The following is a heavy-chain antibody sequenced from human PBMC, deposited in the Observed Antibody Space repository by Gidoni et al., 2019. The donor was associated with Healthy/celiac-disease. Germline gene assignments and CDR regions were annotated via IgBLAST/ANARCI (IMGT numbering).Heavy chain of an antibody. D-gene: IGHD2-15*01. J-gene: IGHJ4*02. Sequence: EVQLVESGGGLVQPGGSLRLSCAASGFTFSSSWMSWVRQAPGKGLEWVANIKQDGSEKYYVDSVKGRFTISRDNAKNSLYLQMNSLRAEDTAVYYCAREGLYCSGGSCYQGGWGQGTLVTVSS. CDR1: GFTFSSSW. CDR2: IKQDGSEK. CDR3: AREGLYCSGGSCYQGG. V-gene: IGHV3-7*01.